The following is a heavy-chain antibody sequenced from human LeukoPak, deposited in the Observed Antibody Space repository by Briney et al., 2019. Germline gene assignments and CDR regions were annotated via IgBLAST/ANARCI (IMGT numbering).Heavy chain of an antibody. CDR3: ARTEGGWYSFDY. Sequence: SETLSLTCAVYGGSFSGYYWSWIRQPPGKGLEWIGSIYYSGSTYYNPSLKSRVTISVDTSKNQFSLKLSSVTAADTAVYYCARTEGGWYSFDYWGQGTLVTVSS. J-gene: IGHJ4*02. CDR2: IYYSGST. V-gene: IGHV4-34*01. D-gene: IGHD6-19*01. CDR1: GGSFSGYY.